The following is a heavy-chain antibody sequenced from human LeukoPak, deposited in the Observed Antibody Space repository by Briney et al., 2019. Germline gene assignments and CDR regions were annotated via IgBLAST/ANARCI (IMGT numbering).Heavy chain of an antibody. Sequence: ASVKVSCKASGGTFSSYAISCVRQAPGQGLEWIGGIIPIFGTANYAQKFQRRVTITTDESTSTAYMELSSLRSQDTAVYYCARDRVRRDGYKYFDYWGQGTLVTVSS. CDR3: ARDRVRRDGYKYFDY. CDR2: IIPIFGTA. CDR1: GGTFSSYA. V-gene: IGHV1-69*05. D-gene: IGHD5-24*01. J-gene: IGHJ4*02.